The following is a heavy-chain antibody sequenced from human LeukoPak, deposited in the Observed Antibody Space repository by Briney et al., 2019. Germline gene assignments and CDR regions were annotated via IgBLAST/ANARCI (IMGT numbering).Heavy chain of an antibody. D-gene: IGHD1-26*01. Sequence: GASVKVSCKASGYTFTSYDINWVRQATGQGLEWMGWMNPNSGTTGYAQKFEGRVTMTRDTSISTAYMELSSLRSEDTAVYYCARGRFRWELEIRDFDYWGQGTLVTVSS. V-gene: IGHV1-8*01. CDR2: MNPNSGTT. CDR1: GYTFTSYD. CDR3: ARGRFRWELEIRDFDY. J-gene: IGHJ4*02.